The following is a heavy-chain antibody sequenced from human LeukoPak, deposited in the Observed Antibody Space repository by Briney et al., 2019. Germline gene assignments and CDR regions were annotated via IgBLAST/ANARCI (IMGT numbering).Heavy chain of an antibody. CDR1: GFTFSSYA. CDR3: AKTMIVVVITGGVDY. D-gene: IGHD3-22*01. J-gene: IGHJ4*02. Sequence: GGSMRLSCAASGFTFSSYAMSWVRQAPGKGLEWVSAISGSGGSTYYADSVKGRFTISRDNSKTTLYLQMNSLRAEDTAVYYCAKTMIVVVITGGVDYWGQGTLVTVSS. CDR2: ISGSGGST. V-gene: IGHV3-23*01.